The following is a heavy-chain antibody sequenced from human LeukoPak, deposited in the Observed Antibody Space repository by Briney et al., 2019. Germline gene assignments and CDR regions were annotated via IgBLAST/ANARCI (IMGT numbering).Heavy chain of an antibody. CDR3: ARGAPLVRGVMIHYYYMDV. V-gene: IGHV3-30*02. Sequence: PGGSLRLSCAASGFTFSSYGMHWVRQAPGKGLEWVAFIRYDGSNKYYADPVKGRFTISRDNSKNTLYLQMNSLRAEDTAVYYCARGAPLVRGVMIHYYYMDVWGKGTTVTVSS. CDR2: IRYDGSNK. D-gene: IGHD3-10*01. J-gene: IGHJ6*03. CDR1: GFTFSSYG.